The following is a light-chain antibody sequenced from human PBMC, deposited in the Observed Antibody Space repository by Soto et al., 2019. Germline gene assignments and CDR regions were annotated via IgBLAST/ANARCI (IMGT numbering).Light chain of an antibody. J-gene: IGLJ2*01. CDR2: YEI. Sequence: SYELTQPPSVSVAPGKTARIACGGNNIGSKSVHWYQQKPGQAPVLVIYYEIDRPSGIPERLSGSNSGNTATLTITRVDAGDEADYYCHVWDSDSDHPVFGGGTKLTVL. CDR3: HVWDSDSDHPV. CDR1: NIGSKS. V-gene: IGLV3-21*04.